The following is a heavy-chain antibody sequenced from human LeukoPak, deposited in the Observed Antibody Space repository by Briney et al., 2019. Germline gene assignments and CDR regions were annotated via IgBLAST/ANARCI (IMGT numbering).Heavy chain of an antibody. CDR1: GFTFSSYG. D-gene: IGHD2-2*01. V-gene: IGHV3-23*01. CDR3: AKDPGQYQLPADY. J-gene: IGHJ4*02. Sequence: GGTLRLPCAASGFTFSSYGMSWVRQAPGKGLEWVSAISGSGGSTYYADSVKGRFTISRDNSKNTLYLQMNSLRAEDTAVYYCAKDPGQYQLPADYWGQGTLVTVSS. CDR2: ISGSGGST.